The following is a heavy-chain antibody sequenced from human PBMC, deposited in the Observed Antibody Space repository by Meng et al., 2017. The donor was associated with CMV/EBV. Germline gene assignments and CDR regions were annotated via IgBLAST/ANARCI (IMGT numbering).Heavy chain of an antibody. D-gene: IGHD3-3*01. V-gene: IGHV3-64*02. CDR3: ARDRSGDGVHFDY. Sequence: GGSLRLSCAASGFTFRSYAMHWVRQAPGKGLQYVSAISSNGSNTYYADSVKGRFTISRDNSKNTLYLQMGSLRAEDMAVYYCARDRSGDGVHFDYWGQGTLVTVSS. CDR1: GFTFRSYA. J-gene: IGHJ4*02. CDR2: ISSNGSNT.